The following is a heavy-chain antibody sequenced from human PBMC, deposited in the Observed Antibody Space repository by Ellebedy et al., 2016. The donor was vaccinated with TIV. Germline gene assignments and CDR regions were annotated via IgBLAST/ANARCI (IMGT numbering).Heavy chain of an antibody. D-gene: IGHD6-13*01. CDR2: ISYDGSNK. CDR1: GFTFSSYA. CDR3: ARHRGSVAAVRPRYYGMDV. V-gene: IGHV3-30-3*01. J-gene: IGHJ6*02. Sequence: GESLKISXAASGFTFSSYAMHWVRQAPGKGLEWVAVISYDGSNKYYADSVKGRFTISRDNSKNTLYLQMNSLRAEDTAVYYCARHRGSVAAVRPRYYGMDVWGQGTTVTVSS.